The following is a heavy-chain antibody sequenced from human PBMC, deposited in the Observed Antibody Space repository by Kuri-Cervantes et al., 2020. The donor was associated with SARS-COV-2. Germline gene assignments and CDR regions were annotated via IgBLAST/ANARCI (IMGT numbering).Heavy chain of an antibody. V-gene: IGHV3-48*04. Sequence: GESLKISCAASGFTFSSYSMNWVRQAPGKGLEWVSYISSSSSTIYYADSVKGRFTISRDNAKNTLYLQMNSLRAEDTAVYYCARGVEVYYDSSGYLDIWGQGTMVTVSS. D-gene: IGHD3-22*01. CDR2: ISSSSSTI. J-gene: IGHJ3*02. CDR3: ARGVEVYYDSSGYLDI. CDR1: GFTFSSYS.